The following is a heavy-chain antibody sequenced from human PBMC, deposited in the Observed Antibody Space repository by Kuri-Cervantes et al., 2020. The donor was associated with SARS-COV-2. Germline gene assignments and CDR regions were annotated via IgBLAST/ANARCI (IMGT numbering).Heavy chain of an antibody. J-gene: IGHJ6*03. Sequence: ASVKVSCKASGYTFTGYYMHWVRQAPGQGLEWMGWINPNSGGTNYAQKFQGRVTMTRDTSISTAYMELSRLRSEDTAVYYCAREGSGYYYYYCMDVWGKGTTVTVSS. CDR1: GYTFTGYY. CDR3: AREGSGYYYYYCMDV. CDR2: INPNSGGT. V-gene: IGHV1-2*02. D-gene: IGHD3-10*01.